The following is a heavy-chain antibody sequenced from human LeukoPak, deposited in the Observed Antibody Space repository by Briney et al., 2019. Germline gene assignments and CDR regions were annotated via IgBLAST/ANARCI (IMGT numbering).Heavy chain of an antibody. CDR3: ARDYGGNVDY. J-gene: IGHJ4*02. V-gene: IGHV4-34*01. D-gene: IGHD4-23*01. Sequence: SETLSLTCAVYGGSFSGNYWNWIRQPPGKGLEWIGEINHSGVTKYNPSLKSRVTMSVDTSKNQFSLNLRSVTAADTAVYYCARDYGGNVDYWGQGTLVTVSS. CDR1: GGSFSGNY. CDR2: INHSGVT.